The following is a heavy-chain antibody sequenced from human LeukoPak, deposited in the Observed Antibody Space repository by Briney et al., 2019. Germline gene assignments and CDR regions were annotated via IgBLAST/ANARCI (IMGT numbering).Heavy chain of an antibody. CDR2: ISGSSRTI. CDR1: GFTFSSYS. D-gene: IGHD3-10*01. Sequence: PGGSLRLSCAASGFTFSSYSMNWARQAPGKGLEWVSYISGSSRTIYYADSVKGRFTISRDNAKNSLYLQMNSLRDDDTAVYYCARPHSGHLFDYWGQGTLVTVSS. V-gene: IGHV3-48*02. J-gene: IGHJ4*02. CDR3: ARPHSGHLFDY.